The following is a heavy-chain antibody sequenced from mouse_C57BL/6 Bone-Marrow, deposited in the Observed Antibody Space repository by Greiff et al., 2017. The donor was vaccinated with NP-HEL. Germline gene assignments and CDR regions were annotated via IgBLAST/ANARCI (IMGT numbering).Heavy chain of an antibody. V-gene: IGHV3-6*01. CDR3: ARGVAY. CDR1: GYSITSGYY. J-gene: IGHJ3*01. CDR2: ISYDGSN. Sequence: EVQLQQSGPGLVKPSQSLSLTCSVTGYSITSGYYWNWIRQFPGNKLEWMGYISYDGSNNYNPSLKNRISITRDTSKNQFFLKLNSVTTEDTATYYCARGVAYWGQGTLVTVSA.